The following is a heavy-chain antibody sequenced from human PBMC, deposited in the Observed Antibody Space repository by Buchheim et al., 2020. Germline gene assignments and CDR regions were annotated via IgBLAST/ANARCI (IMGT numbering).Heavy chain of an antibody. CDR2: ISYDGSNK. CDR3: ARDLGPSGYFDWFDP. J-gene: IGHJ5*02. Sequence: QVQLVESGGGVVQPGRSLRLSCAASGFTFSSYAMHWVRQAPGKGLEWVAGISYDGSNKYYADSVKGRFTISRDNSKNTLYLQMNSLRAEDTAVYYCARDLGPSGYFDWFDPWGQGT. D-gene: IGHD3-22*01. CDR1: GFTFSSYA. V-gene: IGHV3-30*04.